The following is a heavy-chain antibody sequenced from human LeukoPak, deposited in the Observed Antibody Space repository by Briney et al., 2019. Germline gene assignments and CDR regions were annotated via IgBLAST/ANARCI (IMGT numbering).Heavy chain of an antibody. V-gene: IGHV3-30*02. J-gene: IGHJ4*02. CDR2: IRYDGSNK. Sequence: GGSLRLSCAASGFTFSSYGMHWVRQAPGKGLEWVAFIRYDGSNKYYADSVKGRFTISRDNSKNTLYLQMNSLRAEDTAVYYCAKVLGVQRSGSPPDYWGQGTLATVSS. D-gene: IGHD3-10*01. CDR3: AKVLGVQRSGSPPDY. CDR1: GFTFSSYG.